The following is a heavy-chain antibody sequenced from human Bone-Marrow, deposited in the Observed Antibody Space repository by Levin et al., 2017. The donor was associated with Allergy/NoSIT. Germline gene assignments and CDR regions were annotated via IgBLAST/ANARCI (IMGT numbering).Heavy chain of an antibody. CDR1: GFTFSRSW. CDR3: ARDFSY. Sequence: GGSLRLSCAASGFTFSRSWMTWVRQAPGKGLEWVANIKQDGSEKYYVDSVKGRFTISRDNAKNHLHLQMNSLRAEDTAVYYCARDFSYWGQGTLVTVSS. J-gene: IGHJ4*02. CDR2: IKQDGSEK. V-gene: IGHV3-7*01. D-gene: IGHD3-3*01.